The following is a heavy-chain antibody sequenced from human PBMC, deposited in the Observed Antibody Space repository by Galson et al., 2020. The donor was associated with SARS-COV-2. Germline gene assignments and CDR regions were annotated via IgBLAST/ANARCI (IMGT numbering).Heavy chain of an antibody. J-gene: IGHJ4*02. CDR1: GGSISNYY. Sequence: SETLSLTCTVSGGSISNYYWSWIRQPPGKGPEWIGYIYYSESTNYNPSLRSRVTISIDTSKNQFSLNLSSMTAADTAVYYCAGLWLTGIYWGQGTLVTVSS. CDR2: IYYSEST. D-gene: IGHD5-18*01. CDR3: AGLWLTGIY. V-gene: IGHV4-59*01.